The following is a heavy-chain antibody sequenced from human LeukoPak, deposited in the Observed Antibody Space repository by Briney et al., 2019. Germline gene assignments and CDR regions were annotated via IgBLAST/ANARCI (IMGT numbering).Heavy chain of an antibody. D-gene: IGHD1-1*01. CDR2: IGTAGDT. J-gene: IGHJ4*02. CDR3: ARVAKERVGGVYYFDY. Sequence: GGSLRLSCAASGFTFSDYDMHWVRQAPGKGLEWVSAIGTAGDTYYAGSVKGRFTISRENAKNSLYLQMNSLRAGDTAVYYCARVAKERVGGVYYFDYWGQGTLVTVSS. CDR1: GFTFSDYD. V-gene: IGHV3-13*01.